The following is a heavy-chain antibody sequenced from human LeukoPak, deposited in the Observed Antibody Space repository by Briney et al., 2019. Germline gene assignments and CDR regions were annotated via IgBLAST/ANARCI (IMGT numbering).Heavy chain of an antibody. Sequence: ASVKVSCKASGYTFTSYGISWVRQAPGQGLEWLGWISAYNGNTNYAQKLQGRVTMTTDTSTSTAYMELRSLRSDDTAVYYCARLPNTYYYDSSGLFPFDYWGQGTLVTVSS. CDR2: ISAYNGNT. D-gene: IGHD3-22*01. V-gene: IGHV1-18*01. CDR3: ARLPNTYYYDSSGLFPFDY. CDR1: GYTFTSYG. J-gene: IGHJ4*02.